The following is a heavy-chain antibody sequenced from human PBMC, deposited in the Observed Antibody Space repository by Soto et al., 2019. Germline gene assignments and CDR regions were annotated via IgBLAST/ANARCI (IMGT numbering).Heavy chain of an antibody. V-gene: IGHV4-59*08. CDR2: IYYSGST. CDR1: GGSISSYY. Sequence: QVQLQESGPGLVKPSETLSLTCTVSGGSISSYYWSWIRQPPGKGLKWIGYIYYSGSTNYNPSLKSRVTISVDTSKNQFSLKLSSVTAADTAVYYCARVVPAAMEEGYYYYGMDVWGQGTTVTVSS. J-gene: IGHJ6*02. CDR3: ARVVPAAMEEGYYYYGMDV. D-gene: IGHD2-2*01.